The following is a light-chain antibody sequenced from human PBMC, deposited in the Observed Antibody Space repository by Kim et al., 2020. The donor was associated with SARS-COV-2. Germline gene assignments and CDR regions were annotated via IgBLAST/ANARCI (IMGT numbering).Light chain of an antibody. CDR1: QRVSSS. CDR2: GAS. V-gene: IGKV1-5*01. Sequence: LSASVGDRGTITCRASQRVSSSLGWYQQKPGKAPKLLIYGASRLESGVPSRFSGSGSGTEFTLTISSLQPDDFATYYCQQYINYYTFGQGTKLEI. J-gene: IGKJ2*01. CDR3: QQYINYYT.